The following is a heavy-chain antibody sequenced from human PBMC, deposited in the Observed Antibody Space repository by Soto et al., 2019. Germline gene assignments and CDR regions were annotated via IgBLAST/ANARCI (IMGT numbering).Heavy chain of an antibody. CDR1: GFSVSTSGVG. D-gene: IGHD4-17*01. J-gene: IGHJ5*02. CDR3: AYGDYVGNWFDP. Sequence: QITLKESGPTLVKPTQTLTLTCTFSGFSVSTSGVGVGWIRQPPGKALEWLALIYWDDDKRYSPSLKIRLTIPKDTSKNQVVLTMSNMDPVDTATYYCAYGDYVGNWFDPWGQGTLVTVSS. CDR2: IYWDDDK. V-gene: IGHV2-5*02.